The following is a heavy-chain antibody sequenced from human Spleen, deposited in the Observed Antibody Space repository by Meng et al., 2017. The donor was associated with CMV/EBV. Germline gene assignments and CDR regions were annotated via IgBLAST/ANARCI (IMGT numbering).Heavy chain of an antibody. CDR3: TRRSRYGDF. V-gene: IGHV3-20*04. CDR2: MNWNDSNT. CDR1: GCPFGDYG. Sequence: GGSLRLSCAASGCPFGDYGMNWVRQAPGKGLEWVSSMNWNDSNTSYADSVKGRFTISKDNARNSLCLHMNSLRAEDTAIYYCTRRSRYGDFWGQGTLVTVSS. J-gene: IGHJ4*02. D-gene: IGHD4-17*01.